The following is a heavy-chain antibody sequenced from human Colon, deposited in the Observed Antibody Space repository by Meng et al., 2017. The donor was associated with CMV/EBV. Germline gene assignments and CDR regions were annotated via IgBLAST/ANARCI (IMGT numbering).Heavy chain of an antibody. J-gene: IGHJ4*02. V-gene: IGHV3-20*04. CDR1: GFTFDDYD. CDR2: INWSGGST. Sequence: GGSLRLSCAASGFTFDDYDMSWVRQAPGKGLEWVSGINWSGGSTGYADSVKGRFTISRDNAKNSLYLQMNSLRVEDTAVYFCARMNFDYYYFNNWGQGTPVTVSS. CDR3: ARMNFDYYYFNN. D-gene: IGHD2/OR15-2a*01.